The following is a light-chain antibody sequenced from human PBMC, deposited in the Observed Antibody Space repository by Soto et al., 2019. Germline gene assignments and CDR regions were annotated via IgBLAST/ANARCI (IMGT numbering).Light chain of an antibody. CDR1: QSVSGNY. CDR3: QKYGSSPPT. CDR2: GAS. V-gene: IGKV3-20*01. Sequence: EIVLTQSPGTLSLSPGERATLSCMASQSVSGNYLAWYQRKPGRPPRLLIYGASSRATDIPGRFSGSGSGTDFTLTLTRLAPEDFDVYYCQKYGSSPPTFGQGTRVEIK. J-gene: IGKJ1*01.